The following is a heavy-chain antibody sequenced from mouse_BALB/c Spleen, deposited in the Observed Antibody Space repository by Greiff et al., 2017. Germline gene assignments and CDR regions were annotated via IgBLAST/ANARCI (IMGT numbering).Heavy chain of an antibody. Sequence: VQLQQSGPGLVKPSQSLSLTCTVTGYSITSDYAWNWIRQFPGNKLEWMGYISYSGSTSYNPSLKSRISITRDTSKNQFFLQLNSVTTEDTATYYCARALKVRDYYAMDYWGQGTSVTVSS. V-gene: IGHV3-2*02. D-gene: IGHD2-14*01. CDR3: ARALKVRDYYAMDY. J-gene: IGHJ4*01. CDR1: GYSITSDYA. CDR2: ISYSGST.